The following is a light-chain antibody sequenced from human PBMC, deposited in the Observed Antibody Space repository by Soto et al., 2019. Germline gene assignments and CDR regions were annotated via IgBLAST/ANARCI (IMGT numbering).Light chain of an antibody. CDR2: GIS. CDR3: QTYDSSVSGSV. V-gene: IGLV1-40*01. CDR1: SSNIGAGYY. J-gene: IGLJ1*01. Sequence: QSVLTQPASVTGAPGQRVTISCTGSSSNIGAGYYVHWYQQLPGTAPKLLIYGISNRPSGVADRFSGSKSGTSASLAITGLQGEEEADYYCQTYDSSVSGSVFGAGTKVTVL.